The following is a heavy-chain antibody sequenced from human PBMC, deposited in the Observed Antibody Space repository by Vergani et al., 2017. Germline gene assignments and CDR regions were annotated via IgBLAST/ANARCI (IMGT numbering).Heavy chain of an antibody. Sequence: QVQLQESGPGLVKPSQTLSLTCTVSGSPINSQNYYWSWIRQPAGKGLEWIGRIHTSGSTNYNPSLQSRVTMLEDTSKHQFSMNLTSFTAADTAVYFCARGSCLGGSCYKPLLDYWGQGILVTVSS. D-gene: IGHD2-15*01. V-gene: IGHV4-61*02. CDR2: IHTSGST. CDR1: GSPINSQNYY. CDR3: ARGSCLGGSCYKPLLDY. J-gene: IGHJ4*02.